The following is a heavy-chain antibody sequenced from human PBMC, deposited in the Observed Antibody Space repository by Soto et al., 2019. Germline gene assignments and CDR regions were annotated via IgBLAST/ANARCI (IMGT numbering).Heavy chain of an antibody. Sequence: GASVKVSCKASGGTFSSYAISWVRQAPGQGLEWMGGIIPIFGTANYAQKFQGRVTITADESTSTAYMELSSLRSEDTAVYYCARSLGYSSGWYAGEYYYGMDVWGQGTTVTVSS. CDR2: IIPIFGTA. CDR3: ARSLGYSSGWYAGEYYYGMDV. D-gene: IGHD6-19*01. J-gene: IGHJ6*02. V-gene: IGHV1-69*13. CDR1: GGTFSSYA.